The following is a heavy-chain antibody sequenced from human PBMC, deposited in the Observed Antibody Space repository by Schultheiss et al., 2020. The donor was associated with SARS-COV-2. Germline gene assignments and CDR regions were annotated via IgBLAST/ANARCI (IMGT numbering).Heavy chain of an antibody. CDR2: IWYDGSNK. CDR3: AKIISITMVRGGNSLFDY. Sequence: GGSLRLSCAASGFTFSSYGMHWVRQAPGKGLEWVAVIWYDGSNKYYADSVKGRFTISRDNSKNTLYLQMNSLRAEDTAVYYCAKIISITMVRGGNSLFDYWGQGTTVTVSS. J-gene: IGHJ4*03. CDR1: GFTFSSYG. V-gene: IGHV3-30*02. D-gene: IGHD3-10*01.